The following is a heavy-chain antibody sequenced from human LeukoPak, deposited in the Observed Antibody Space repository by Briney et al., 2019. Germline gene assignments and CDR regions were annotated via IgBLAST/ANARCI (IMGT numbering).Heavy chain of an antibody. J-gene: IGHJ4*02. V-gene: IGHV3-53*01. CDR1: GFTVSNNY. CDR3: ARATLDN. Sequence: GGSLRLSCAASGFTVSNNYISWVRQAPGKGLEWVSVIYSGGSTKYADSVKARFTISRDNSKNTVYLQMNSLRVGDTAVYYCARATLDNWGQGTLVTVSS. CDR2: IYSGGST.